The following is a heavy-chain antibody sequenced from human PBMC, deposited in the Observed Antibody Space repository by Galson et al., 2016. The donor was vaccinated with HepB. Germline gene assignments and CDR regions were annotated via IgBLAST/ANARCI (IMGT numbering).Heavy chain of an antibody. CDR3: AGVVVAATNWFDP. CDR2: INNAGST. CDR1: GGSFNDHY. Sequence: ETLSLTCGVNGGSFNDHYWSWIRQSPGKGLEWIGEINNAGSTKYNPSLKSRVTISVDTSKNQFSLKLNSMTAADTAVYFCAGVVVAATNWFDPWGQGTLVTVSS. V-gene: IGHV4-34*01. D-gene: IGHD2-15*01. J-gene: IGHJ5*02.